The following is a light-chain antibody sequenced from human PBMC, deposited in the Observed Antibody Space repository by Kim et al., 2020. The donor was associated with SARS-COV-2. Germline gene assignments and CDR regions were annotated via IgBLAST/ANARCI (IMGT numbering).Light chain of an antibody. CDR3: QVWDSSTVV. V-gene: IGLV3-21*04. Sequence: SYELTQPPSVSVAPGKTAWITCGGNNIGSKSVHWYQQKPGLAPILVIYYDSDRPSGIPERFSGSNSGNTATLTISRVEAGDEADYYCQVWDSSTVV. CDR2: YDS. J-gene: IGLJ2*01. CDR1: NIGSKS.